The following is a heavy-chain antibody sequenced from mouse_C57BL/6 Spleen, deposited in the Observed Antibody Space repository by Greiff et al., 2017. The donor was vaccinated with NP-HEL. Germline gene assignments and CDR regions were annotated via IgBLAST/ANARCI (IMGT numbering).Heavy chain of an antibody. CDR2: IDPSDSYT. CDR1: GYTFTSYW. Sequence: QVQLQQPGAELVMPGASVKLSCKASGYTFTSYWMHWVKQRPGQGLEWIGEIDPSDSYTNYNQKFKGKSTLTVDKSSSPAYMQLSSLTSEDSAVYYCARGGYYYGSSPYFDYWGQGTTLTVSS. V-gene: IGHV1-69*01. D-gene: IGHD1-1*01. CDR3: ARGGYYYGSSPYFDY. J-gene: IGHJ2*01.